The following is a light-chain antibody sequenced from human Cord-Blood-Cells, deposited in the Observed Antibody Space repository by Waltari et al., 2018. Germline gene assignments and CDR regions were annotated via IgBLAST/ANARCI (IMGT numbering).Light chain of an antibody. Sequence: QSALTQPASVSGSPGQSITISCTGTSSDVGGYNYVSWYQQPPGKAPKLMFYEVSNRPAGVSNHCSGSKSGNTAALTISGLQAEDEADYYCSSYTSSSTLGVFGTGTKVTVL. CDR1: SSDVGGYNY. J-gene: IGLJ1*01. CDR2: EVS. V-gene: IGLV2-14*01. CDR3: SSYTSSSTLGV.